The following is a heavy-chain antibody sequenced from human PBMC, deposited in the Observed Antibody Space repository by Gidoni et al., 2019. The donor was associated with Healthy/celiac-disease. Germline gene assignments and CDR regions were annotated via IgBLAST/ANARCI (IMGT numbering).Heavy chain of an antibody. V-gene: IGHV3-11*06. D-gene: IGHD5-18*01. CDR3: ASPGGYGYDGGFDY. CDR2: ISSSSSYT. Sequence: QVQLVASGGGLVKPGGSLRLSCAASGFPFRDYYMSWIRQAPGKGLEWVSYISSSSSYTNYADSVKGRFTISRDNAKNSLYLQMNSLRAEDTAVYYCASPGGYGYDGGFDYWGQGTLVTVSS. CDR1: GFPFRDYY. J-gene: IGHJ4*02.